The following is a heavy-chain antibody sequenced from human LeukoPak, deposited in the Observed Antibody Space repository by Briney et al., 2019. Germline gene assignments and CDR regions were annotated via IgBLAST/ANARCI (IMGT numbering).Heavy chain of an antibody. CDR2: INHSGST. J-gene: IGHJ4*02. Sequence: PSETLSLTCAVYGGSFSGYYWSWIRQPPGKGPEWIGEINHSGSTNYNPSLKSRVTISVDTSKDQFSLKLSSVTAADTAVYYCARASQYYDILTGYYTSRYFDYWGQGTLVTVSS. V-gene: IGHV4-34*01. D-gene: IGHD3-9*01. CDR1: GGSFSGYY. CDR3: ARASQYYDILTGYYTSRYFDY.